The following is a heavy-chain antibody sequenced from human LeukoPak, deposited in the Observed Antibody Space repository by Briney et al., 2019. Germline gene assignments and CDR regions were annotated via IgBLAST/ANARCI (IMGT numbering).Heavy chain of an antibody. CDR1: GFTFSNYS. Sequence: TGGSLRLSCSVSGFTFSNYSIHWVRQAPGKGLECVSAIGTDGGGTYYADSVKGRFTISRDNPKNTPYLQMSSLRAEDTAVYYCVKAIPAAWGAFDIWGQGTMVIVSS. CDR3: VKAIPAAWGAFDI. V-gene: IGHV3-64D*09. D-gene: IGHD6-25*01. J-gene: IGHJ3*02. CDR2: IGTDGGGT.